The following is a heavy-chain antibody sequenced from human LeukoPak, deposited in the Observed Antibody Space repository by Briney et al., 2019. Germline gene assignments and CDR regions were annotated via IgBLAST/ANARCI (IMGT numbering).Heavy chain of an antibody. J-gene: IGHJ3*02. Sequence: PGGSLRLSCAAPGFTFSTYWMSWVRQAPGKGLEWVANIKQDGSEKYYVDSVKGRFTISRDNAKNSLYLQMNSLRAEDTAVYYCARDTPIPAPGTLTDAFDIWGQGTMVTVSS. CDR3: ARDTPIPAPGTLTDAFDI. V-gene: IGHV3-7*01. D-gene: IGHD6-13*01. CDR2: IKQDGSEK. CDR1: GFTFSTYW.